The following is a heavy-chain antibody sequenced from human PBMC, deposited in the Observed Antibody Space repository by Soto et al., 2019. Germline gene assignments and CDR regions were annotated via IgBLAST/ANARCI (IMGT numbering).Heavy chain of an antibody. CDR2: IKSETDGGTT. CDR1: GFTFSNAW. D-gene: IGHD4-17*01. V-gene: IGHV3-15*01. J-gene: IGHJ1*01. Sequence: GGSLRLSCAASGFTFSNAWMSWVRQAPGKGLEWVGRIKSETDGGTTDYAAPVKGRFTISRDDSKNTLSLQMNSLKTEDTAVYYCTTARGTYGVEYLQHWGQGTMVTVYS. CDR3: TTARGTYGVEYLQH.